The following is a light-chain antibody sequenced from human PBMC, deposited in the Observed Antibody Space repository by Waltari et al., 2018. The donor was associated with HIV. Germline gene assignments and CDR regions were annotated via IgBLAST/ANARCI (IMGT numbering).Light chain of an antibody. CDR2: RNN. CDR3: AAWDDSLSGPV. V-gene: IGLV1-47*01. Sequence: QSVLTQPPSASGTPGQRFTISCSGSSSNIGSNHVYWYQQLPGTAPKLLIYRNNQRPSGVPDRFSGSKSGTSSSRAISGLRSEDEADYYCAAWDDSLSGPVFGGGTKLTVL. CDR1: SSNIGSNH. J-gene: IGLJ2*01.